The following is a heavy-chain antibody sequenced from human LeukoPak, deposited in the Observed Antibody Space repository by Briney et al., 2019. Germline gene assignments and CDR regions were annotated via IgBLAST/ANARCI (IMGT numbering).Heavy chain of an antibody. CDR2: IWYDGSNT. V-gene: IGHV3-33*01. CDR1: GFTFTSYD. Sequence: GGSLRLSCAASGFTFTSYDMHWVRQAPGKGLKWVALIWYDGSNTYYADSVRGRFTISRDNSKNTLYLQLNSLRAEDTAVYYCAGDRKSGNFLGEFDHWGQGTLVTVSS. D-gene: IGHD1-26*01. J-gene: IGHJ5*02. CDR3: AGDRKSGNFLGEFDH.